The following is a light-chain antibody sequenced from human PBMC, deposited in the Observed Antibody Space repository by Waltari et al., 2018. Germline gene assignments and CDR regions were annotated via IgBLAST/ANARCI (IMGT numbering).Light chain of an antibody. CDR2: EVN. J-gene: IGLJ2*01. CDR1: SSDIDYNY. V-gene: IGLV2-8*01. CDR3: NSYACIIIL. Sequence: QSALTQPPSASGSPGQSVTISCTGNSSDIDYNYVSWYQQHPGKAPKVVIYEVNKRPSGVPDRFSGAKSGNAASLTVSGLQAEDEADYYCNSYACIIILFGGGTKLTVL.